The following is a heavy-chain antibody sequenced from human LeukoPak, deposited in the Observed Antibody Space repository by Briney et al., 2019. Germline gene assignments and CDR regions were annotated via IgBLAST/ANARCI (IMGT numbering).Heavy chain of an antibody. Sequence: PSETLSLTCTVSGGSISSYYWSWIRQPPGKGLKWIGNIYYSGYTTYSPSLRSRVTISVDTSKNQFSLKLSSVTAADTAVYYCAGHIAVAGITRIFDYWGQGTLVTVSS. J-gene: IGHJ4*02. D-gene: IGHD6-19*01. CDR2: IYYSGYT. CDR1: GGSISSYY. CDR3: AGHIAVAGITRIFDY. V-gene: IGHV4-59*01.